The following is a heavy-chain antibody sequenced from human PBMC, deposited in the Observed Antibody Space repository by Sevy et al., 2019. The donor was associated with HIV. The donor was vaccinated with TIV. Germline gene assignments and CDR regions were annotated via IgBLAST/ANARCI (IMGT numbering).Heavy chain of an antibody. CDR1: GFTFSSYA. CDR3: AKDARGILGVHYFDW. D-gene: IGHD3-16*01. Sequence: GGSLRLSCAASGFTFSSYAMSWVRQAPGKGLEWVSAISGSGGSTYYADSVKGRFTISRDNSKNTLYRQMNSLRAEDTAVYYCAKDARGILGVHYFDWWGQGTLVTVSS. CDR2: ISGSGGST. V-gene: IGHV3-23*01. J-gene: IGHJ4*02.